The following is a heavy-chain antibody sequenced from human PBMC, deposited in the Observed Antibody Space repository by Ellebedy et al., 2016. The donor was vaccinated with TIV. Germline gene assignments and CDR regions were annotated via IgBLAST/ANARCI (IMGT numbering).Heavy chain of an antibody. D-gene: IGHD2-21*02. V-gene: IGHV3-74*01. CDR2: INSDGSST. CDR1: GFTFSRNW. CDR3: ARGWGCGGGDCWAFDY. Sequence: GESLKISCATSGFTFSRNWMHWVRQAPGKGLVWVSRINSDGSSTSYADSVKGRFTISRDNAKNTLYLEMNSLRAEDTAVYYCARGWGCGGGDCWAFDYWGQGTLVTVSS. J-gene: IGHJ4*02.